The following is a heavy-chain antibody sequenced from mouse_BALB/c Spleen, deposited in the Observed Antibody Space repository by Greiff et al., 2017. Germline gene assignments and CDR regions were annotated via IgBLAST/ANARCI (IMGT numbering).Heavy chain of an antibody. CDR3: TRGGLSWFAY. Sequence: VQLQQSGAELVRPGASVTLSCKASGYTFTDYEMHWVKQTPVHGLEWIGAIDPETGGTAYNQKFKGKATLTADKSSSTAYMELRSLTSEDSAVYYCTRGGLSWFAYWGQGTLVTVSA. CDR1: GYTFTDYE. V-gene: IGHV1-15*01. J-gene: IGHJ3*01. CDR2: IDPETGGT. D-gene: IGHD3-3*01.